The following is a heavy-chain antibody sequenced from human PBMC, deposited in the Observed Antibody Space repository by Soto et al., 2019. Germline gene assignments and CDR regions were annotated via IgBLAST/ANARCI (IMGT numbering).Heavy chain of an antibody. CDR1: GFAFRSYG. V-gene: IGHV3-30*03. D-gene: IGHD3-3*01. Sequence: QEKLVESGGGVVQPGSSLRLSCAASGFAFRSYGMHWVRQAPGKGLEWVALISHDGEKEYYADSVQGPFTISRDNSGNTMFLRMNSLTADDSAVYFGARVGFTVFGEGFAPWGPGTRVNVSS. CDR3: ARVGFTVFGEGFAP. CDR2: ISHDGEKE. J-gene: IGHJ5*02.